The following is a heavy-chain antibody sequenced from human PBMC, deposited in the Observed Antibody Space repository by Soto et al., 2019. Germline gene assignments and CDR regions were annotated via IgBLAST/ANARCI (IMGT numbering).Heavy chain of an antibody. CDR1: GGSISSGGYY. Sequence: SETMSLTRTVSGGSISSGGYYWSWIRQHPVKGLEWIGYIYYSGSTYYNPSLKSRVTISVDTSKNQFSLKLSSVTAADTAVYYCARDPGSYMVRGVIISGWFDPWGQGTLVTVSS. D-gene: IGHD3-10*01. CDR3: ARDPGSYMVRGVIISGWFDP. V-gene: IGHV4-31*03. J-gene: IGHJ5*02. CDR2: IYYSGST.